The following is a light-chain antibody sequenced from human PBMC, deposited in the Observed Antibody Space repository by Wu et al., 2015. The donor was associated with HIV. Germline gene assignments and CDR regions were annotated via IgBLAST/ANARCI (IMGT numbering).Light chain of an antibody. CDR3: LQVYNYPWT. V-gene: IGKV1-6*01. CDR2: AAS. J-gene: IGKJ1*01. CDR1: QAIRND. Sequence: AIQMTQSPSSLSASVGDRVTITCRASQAIRNDVGWYQQKPGKAPKVLIYAASNLQSGVPSRFSGSGSGTHFTLTITSLQPEDFATYYCLQVYNYPWTFGQGTKVE.